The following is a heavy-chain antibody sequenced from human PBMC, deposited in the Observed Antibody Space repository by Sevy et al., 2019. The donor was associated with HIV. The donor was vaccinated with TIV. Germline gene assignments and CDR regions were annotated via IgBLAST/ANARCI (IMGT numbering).Heavy chain of an antibody. Sequence: GGSLRLSCAASGFTFSGYAMHWVRQAPGKGLEWVAVISYDGSNKYYADSVKGRFTISRDNSRTTLYLQMHSLRPGDTAVYYCATHSSGWLSYFFDYWGQGTLVTVSS. V-gene: IGHV3-30-3*01. CDR2: ISYDGSNK. CDR1: GFTFSGYA. J-gene: IGHJ4*02. CDR3: ATHSSGWLSYFFDY. D-gene: IGHD6-19*01.